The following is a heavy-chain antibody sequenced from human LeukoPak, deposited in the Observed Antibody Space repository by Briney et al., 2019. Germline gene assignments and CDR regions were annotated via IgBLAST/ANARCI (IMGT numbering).Heavy chain of an antibody. CDR1: GFTFSSYE. J-gene: IGHJ4*02. D-gene: IGHD6-13*01. CDR2: ISSSGSTI. Sequence: GGSLRLSCAASGFTFSSYEMNWVCQAPGKGLEWVSYISSSGSTIYYADSVKGRFTISRDNAKNSLYLQMNSLRAEDTAVYYCAKDRRPNSYSSSWLDYWGQGTLITVSS. V-gene: IGHV3-48*03. CDR3: AKDRRPNSYSSSWLDY.